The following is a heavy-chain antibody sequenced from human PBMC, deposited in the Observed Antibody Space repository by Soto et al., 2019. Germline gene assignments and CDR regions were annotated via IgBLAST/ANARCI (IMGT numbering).Heavy chain of an antibody. CDR3: ARQGQEPCGGDCYFLIYCYYDMDV. D-gene: IGHD2-21*02. CDR1: GYSFTSYW. Sequence: GESLKISCKGSGYSFTSYWISWVRQMPGKGLEWMGRIDPSDSYTNYSPSFQGHVTISADKSISTAYLQWSSLKASDTAMYYCARQGQEPCGGDCYFLIYCYYDMDVWDQGTTGTVAS. J-gene: IGHJ6*02. CDR2: IDPSDSYT. V-gene: IGHV5-10-1*01.